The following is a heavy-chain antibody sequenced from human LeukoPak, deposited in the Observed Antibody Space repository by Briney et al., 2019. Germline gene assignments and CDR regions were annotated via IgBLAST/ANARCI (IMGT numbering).Heavy chain of an antibody. D-gene: IGHD5-24*01. CDR3: ARGLDGHPFDY. CDR1: GGTFSSYA. CDR2: IIPIFGTA. V-gene: IGHV1-69*06. J-gene: IGHJ4*02. Sequence: GASVKVSCKASGGTFSSYAISWVRQAPGQGLEWMGGIIPIFGTANYAQKFQGRVTITADKSTSTAYMELSSLRSEDTAVYYCARGLDGHPFDYWGQGTLVTVSS.